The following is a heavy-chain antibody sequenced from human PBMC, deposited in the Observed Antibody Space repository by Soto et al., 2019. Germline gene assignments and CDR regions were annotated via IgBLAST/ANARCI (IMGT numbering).Heavy chain of an antibody. CDR3: GSAPRGYCSGGSCYSMRGSLDY. J-gene: IGHJ4*02. D-gene: IGHD2-15*01. V-gene: IGHV3-33*01. CDR1: GFTFSNYG. CDR2: IGYDGSNK. Sequence: QVQLVESGGGVVQPGRSLRLSCAASGFTFSNYGMHWVRQAPGKGLEWVAVIGYDGSNKYYADSVKGRFTISRDNSKKTVYLQMNNLRAEDKAVYYCGSAPRGYCSGGSCYSMRGSLDYWGQGTLVTVSS.